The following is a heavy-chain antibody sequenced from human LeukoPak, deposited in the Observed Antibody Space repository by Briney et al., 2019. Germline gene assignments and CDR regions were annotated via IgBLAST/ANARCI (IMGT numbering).Heavy chain of an antibody. J-gene: IGHJ4*02. Sequence: SETLSPTCTVSGGSISSGGYYWSWIRQHPGKGLEWIGYIYYSGSTYYNPSLKSRVTISVDTSKNQFSLKLSSVTAADTAVYYCARANVLLWFGELSAGNYFDYWGQGTLVTVSS. CDR2: IYYSGST. CDR3: ARANVLLWFGELSAGNYFDY. D-gene: IGHD3-10*01. CDR1: GGSISSGGYY. V-gene: IGHV4-31*03.